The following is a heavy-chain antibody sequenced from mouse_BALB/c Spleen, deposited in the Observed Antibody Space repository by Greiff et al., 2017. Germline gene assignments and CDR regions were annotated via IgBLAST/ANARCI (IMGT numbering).Heavy chain of an antibody. D-gene: IGHD2-2*01. Sequence: QVQLQQSGAELVRPGTSVKVSCKASGYAFTNYLIEWVKQRPGQGLEWIGVINPGSGGTNYNEKFKGKATLTADKSSSTAYMQLSSLTSEDTAVYYCARGDGYDDMDYWGQGTSVTVSS. CDR2: INPGSGGT. CDR3: ARGDGYDDMDY. CDR1: GYAFTNYL. V-gene: IGHV1-54*01. J-gene: IGHJ4*01.